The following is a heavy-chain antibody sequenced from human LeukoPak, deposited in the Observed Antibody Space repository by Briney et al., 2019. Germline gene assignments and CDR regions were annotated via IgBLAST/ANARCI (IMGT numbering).Heavy chain of an antibody. V-gene: IGHV3-7*01. CDR1: GFRFSSHW. D-gene: IGHD3-10*01. CDR3: ARAPRRGVMDV. CDR2: IKHDGSEK. J-gene: IGHJ6*03. Sequence: PGGSLRLSCAASGFRFSSHWMSWARQAPGKGLEWVANIKHDGSEKYYVDSVKGRFTISRDNAQNSLHLQMNSLRAEDTAVYYCARAPRRGVMDVWGTGTTVSVSS.